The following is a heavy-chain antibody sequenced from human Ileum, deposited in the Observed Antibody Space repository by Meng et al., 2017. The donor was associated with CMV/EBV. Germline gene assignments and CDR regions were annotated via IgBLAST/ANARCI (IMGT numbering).Heavy chain of an antibody. J-gene: IGHJ4*02. CDR3: ARAAARGVPVDY. CDR2: VHFTGGI. D-gene: IGHD3-10*01. CDR1: GVSIRNYY. Sequence: QVELPESGPRLVKPSETLSLTVTVSGVSIRNYYWTWIRQSAVKGLEFIGRVHFTGGIDYNPSLMSRVTMSVDTSRNQLSLNVKSVTAADTAVYYCARAAARGVPVDYWGQGILVTVSS. V-gene: IGHV4-4*07.